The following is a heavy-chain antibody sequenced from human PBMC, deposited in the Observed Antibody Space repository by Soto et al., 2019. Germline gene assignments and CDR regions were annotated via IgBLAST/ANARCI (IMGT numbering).Heavy chain of an antibody. CDR3: ARDKGYCSDTSCPDFDY. CDR2: VIPILGMA. CDR1: GGTFSSYA. J-gene: IGHJ4*02. Sequence: ASVKVSCKASGGTFSSYAISWVRQAPGQGLEWMGGVIPILGMANYAQKFQGRVTIAVDTSTSTAYMALNSLRYEDTAVYYCARDKGYCSDTSCPDFDYWGQGTLVTVSS. V-gene: IGHV1-69*10. D-gene: IGHD2-15*01.